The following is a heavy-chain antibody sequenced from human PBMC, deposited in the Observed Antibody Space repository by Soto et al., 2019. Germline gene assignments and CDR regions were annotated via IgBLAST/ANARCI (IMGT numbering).Heavy chain of an antibody. CDR1: GGSISSYY. CDR2: IYYSGST. V-gene: IGHV4-59*08. Sequence: SETLSLTCTVSGGSISSYYWSWIRQPPGKGLEWIGYIYYSGSTNYNPSLKSRVTISVDTSKNQFSLKLSSVTAADTAVYYCARQAYVDYYDSSGYYYFDYWGQGTLVTVSS. D-gene: IGHD3-22*01. J-gene: IGHJ4*02. CDR3: ARQAYVDYYDSSGYYYFDY.